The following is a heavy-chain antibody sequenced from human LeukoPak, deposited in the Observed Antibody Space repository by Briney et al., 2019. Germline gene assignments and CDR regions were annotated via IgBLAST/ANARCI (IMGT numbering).Heavy chain of an antibody. J-gene: IGHJ5*01. Sequence: ASVKVSCKASGYTFTNCNVNWVRQATGQGLEWMGWMHPISGYTGYAQKFQGRVTMTRDTSISTAYMELSSLRSEDTAVYYRARGLDGDFLDYNWFDSWGQGTLVTVSS. CDR2: MHPISGYT. CDR1: GYTFTNCN. CDR3: ARGLDGDFLDYNWFDS. D-gene: IGHD2-21*01. V-gene: IGHV1-8*01.